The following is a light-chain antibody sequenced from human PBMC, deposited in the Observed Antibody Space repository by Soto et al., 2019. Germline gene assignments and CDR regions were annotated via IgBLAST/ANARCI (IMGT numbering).Light chain of an antibody. CDR1: QSVSSSA. J-gene: IGKJ1*01. CDR3: HHHGRSPPP. Sequence: EIVWTQSPGTLSLSPGERATLSCRASQSVSSSALAWYQQKPGQAPRLLMYGASSRATGTPNRFSGSGSGTDFRLTISRLEPEAFAVYYCHHHGRSPPPFGQGTRVEI. V-gene: IGKV3-20*01. CDR2: GAS.